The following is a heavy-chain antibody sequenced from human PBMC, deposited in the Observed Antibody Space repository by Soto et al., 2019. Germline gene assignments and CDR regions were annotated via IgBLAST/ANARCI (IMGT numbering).Heavy chain of an antibody. CDR2: IYYSGST. V-gene: IGHV4-59*01. Sequence: PSETLSLTCTVSGGSISSYYWSWIRQPPGKGLEWIGYIYYSGSTNYNPSLKSRVTISVDTSKNQFSLKLSSVTAADTAVYYCARDAVTTFDYWGQGTLVTVSS. CDR1: GGSISSYY. D-gene: IGHD4-17*01. J-gene: IGHJ4*02. CDR3: ARDAVTTFDY.